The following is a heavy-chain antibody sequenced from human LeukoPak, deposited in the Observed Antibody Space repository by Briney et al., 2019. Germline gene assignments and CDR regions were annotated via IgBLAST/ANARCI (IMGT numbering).Heavy chain of an antibody. CDR3: TRRGAFSIGFDP. CDR2: IRSKANSYAT. D-gene: IGHD2/OR15-2a*01. J-gene: IGHJ5*02. Sequence: PGGSLKLSCAASGFTFSGSAMHWVRQASGKGLEWVGRIRSKANSYATAYAASVKGRFTISRDDSKNTAYLQMNSLKTEDTAVYYCTRRGAFSIGFDPWGQGTLVTVSS. CDR1: GFTFSGSA. V-gene: IGHV3-73*01.